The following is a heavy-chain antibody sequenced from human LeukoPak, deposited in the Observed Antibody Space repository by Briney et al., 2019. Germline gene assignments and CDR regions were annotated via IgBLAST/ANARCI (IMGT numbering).Heavy chain of an antibody. CDR3: ARGRGYCSSTSCYPLDAFDI. D-gene: IGHD2-2*01. CDR2: ISYDGGNK. V-gene: IGHV3-30-3*01. CDR1: GFTFSSYA. J-gene: IGHJ3*02. Sequence: GGSLRLSCAASGFTFSSYAMHWVRQAPGKGLEWVAVISYDGGNKYYADSVKGRFTISRDNSKNTLYLQMNSLRAEDTAVYYCARGRGYCSSTSCYPLDAFDIWGQGTMVTVSS.